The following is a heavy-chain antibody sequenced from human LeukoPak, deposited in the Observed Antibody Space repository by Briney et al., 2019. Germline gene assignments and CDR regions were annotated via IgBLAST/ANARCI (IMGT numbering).Heavy chain of an antibody. V-gene: IGHV1-18*01. Sequence: ASVKVSCKASAYSFTSYGITWVRQAPGQGPEWMGWISAYSGNTNYAQKFQGRVTLTTDTSTSTAYMELRSLRSDDTAVYYCARGGGYCSSTSCPPYGYSDCWGQGTLVTVSS. D-gene: IGHD2-2*01. CDR1: AYSFTSYG. J-gene: IGHJ4*02. CDR3: ARGGGYCSSTSCPPYGYSDC. CDR2: ISAYSGNT.